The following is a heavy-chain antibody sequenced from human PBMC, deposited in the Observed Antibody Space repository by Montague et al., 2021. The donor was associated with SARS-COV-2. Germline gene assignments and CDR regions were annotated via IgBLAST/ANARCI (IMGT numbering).Heavy chain of an antibody. J-gene: IGHJ4*02. D-gene: IGHD2-15*01. Sequence: SETLSLTCTVSGGSISSFYWSWFRQPPGKGLEWIGYISDSGSTNYNPSLTSRVTMSADTSKNQFSLKANSVTAADTAVYYCARHYSATLPAVYWGQGTLVTVSS. CDR1: GGSISSFY. V-gene: IGHV4-59*08. CDR2: ISDSGST. CDR3: ARHYSATLPAVY.